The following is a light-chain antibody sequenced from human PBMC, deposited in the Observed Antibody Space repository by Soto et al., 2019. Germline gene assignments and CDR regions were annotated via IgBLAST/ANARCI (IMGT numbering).Light chain of an antibody. Sequence: QLTQSPSSLSKSVGDSVTITCRASQDVSSDLAWYQQKPGRAPKLLIYAASTLQSGVPSRFRGSGSGTDFTLPISSLQLGDFATYYCHQVHSFPPSFGVGTRVEIK. J-gene: IGKJ4*01. CDR2: AAS. V-gene: IGKV1-9*01. CDR3: HQVHSFPPS. CDR1: QDVSSD.